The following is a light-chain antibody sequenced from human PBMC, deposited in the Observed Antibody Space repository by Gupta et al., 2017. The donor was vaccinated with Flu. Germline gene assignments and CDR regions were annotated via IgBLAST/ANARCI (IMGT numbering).Light chain of an antibody. V-gene: IGLV2-8*01. J-gene: IGLJ2*01. CDR3: SSDAGSNNLL. Sequence: QSALTQPPSASGSPGPSVAISCTGTSSDVGGNNYVSWYQQHPAKAHKLMIYEVSRRPAGVPGRFSGSKSGSTASLTXYXLQEEEXADYYCSSDAGSNNLLFGGGTKLTVL. CDR2: EVS. CDR1: SSDVGGNNY.